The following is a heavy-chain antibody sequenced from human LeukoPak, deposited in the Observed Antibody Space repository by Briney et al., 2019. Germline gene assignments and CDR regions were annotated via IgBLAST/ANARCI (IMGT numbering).Heavy chain of an antibody. J-gene: IGHJ4*02. CDR2: ISSATT. CDR1: GFTLRNYE. D-gene: IGHD1-1*01. Sequence: GGSLRLSCAASGFTLRNYEMNWVRQAPGRGLEWVSFISSATTKYSDSVRGRFTVSRDNAKNSLFLQMNSLRAEDSAVYYCARFFERNSLWGQGTLVTVSS. V-gene: IGHV3-48*03. CDR3: ARFFERNSL.